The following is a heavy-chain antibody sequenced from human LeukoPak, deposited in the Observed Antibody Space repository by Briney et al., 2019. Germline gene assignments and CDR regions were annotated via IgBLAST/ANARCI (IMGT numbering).Heavy chain of an antibody. CDR2: INPSTGGT. CDR1: GYTFTTYY. Sequence: ASVKVSCKASGYTFTTYYMHWVRQAPGQGLQWMGWINPSTGGTKYAENFQGRVTMTRDTSITTAYMELSRLTSDDTGVYSCARQYCGGDCYNPWGQGTLVIVAS. V-gene: IGHV1-2*02. CDR3: ARQYCGGDCYNP. J-gene: IGHJ5*02. D-gene: IGHD2-21*02.